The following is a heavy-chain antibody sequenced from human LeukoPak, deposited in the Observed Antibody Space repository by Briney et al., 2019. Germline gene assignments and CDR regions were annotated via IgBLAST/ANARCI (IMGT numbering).Heavy chain of an antibody. V-gene: IGHV3-30-3*01. Sequence: GRSLRLSCAASGFTFSTYAMHWVRRAPGKGLEWVAIISYDGNNKYYADSVKGRFTISRDNSKNTLYLQMNSLRAEDTAMYYCARGDGSSSWYVDYWGQETLVTVSS. CDR3: ARGDGSSSWYVDY. D-gene: IGHD6-13*01. CDR2: ISYDGNNK. J-gene: IGHJ4*02. CDR1: GFTFSTYA.